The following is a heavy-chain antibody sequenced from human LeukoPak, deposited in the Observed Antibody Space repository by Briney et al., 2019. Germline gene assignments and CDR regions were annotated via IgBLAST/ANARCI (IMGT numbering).Heavy chain of an antibody. J-gene: IGHJ3*02. V-gene: IGHV1-3*03. CDR3: AREGPRDAFDI. CDR1: GYTFTSNG. CDR2: INAGNGNT. Sequence: ASVKVSCKASGYTFTSNGISWVRQAPGQRLEWMGWINAGNGNTKYSQEFQGRVTITRDTSASTAYMELSSLRSEDMAVYYCAREGPRDAFDIWGQGTMVTVSS.